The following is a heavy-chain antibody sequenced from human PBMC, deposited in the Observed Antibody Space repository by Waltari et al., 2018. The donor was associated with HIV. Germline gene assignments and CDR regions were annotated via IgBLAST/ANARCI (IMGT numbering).Heavy chain of an antibody. Sequence: QVPLVQAGAEVKKPGSSVKASCKTSGGTFSASVHSWVRHAHGQGLAWMGGITPLFETTNYAQKFQGRVTISADKSTSTAYMELSSLRSEDTAVYYCARGELTVGVDLCDEGKHYFYAMDVWGQGTTV. V-gene: IGHV1-69*06. CDR3: ARGELTVGVDLCDEGKHYFYAMDV. J-gene: IGHJ6*02. CDR2: ITPLFETT. CDR1: GGTFSASV. D-gene: IGHD4-17*01.